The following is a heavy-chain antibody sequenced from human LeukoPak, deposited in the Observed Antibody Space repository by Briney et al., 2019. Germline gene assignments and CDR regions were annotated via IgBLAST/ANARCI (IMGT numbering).Heavy chain of an antibody. CDR1: GYTFTSYG. V-gene: IGHV1-18*01. D-gene: IGHD3-10*01. J-gene: IGHJ6*02. Sequence: ASVKVSCKASGYTFTSYGISWVRQAPGQGLEWMGWISAYNGNTNYAQKLQGRVIMTTDTSTSTAYMELRSLRSDDTAVYYCARDQPPVYYYGSGSYYKGYYYYGMDVWGQGTTVTVSS. CDR3: ARDQPPVYYYGSGSYYKGYYYYGMDV. CDR2: ISAYNGNT.